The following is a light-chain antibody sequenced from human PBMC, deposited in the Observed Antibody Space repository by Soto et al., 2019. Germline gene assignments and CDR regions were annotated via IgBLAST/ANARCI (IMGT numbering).Light chain of an antibody. Sequence: DIQMTQSPSTLSASVGDRVTITCRASQSMSTWLAWYQQKPGKAPKLLIYDASSLESGVPSRFSGSGSGTEFTLTISSLQPDDFATYYCQQYHSYSTXGQGTKVDIK. V-gene: IGKV1-5*01. CDR3: QQYHSYST. J-gene: IGKJ1*01. CDR2: DAS. CDR1: QSMSTW.